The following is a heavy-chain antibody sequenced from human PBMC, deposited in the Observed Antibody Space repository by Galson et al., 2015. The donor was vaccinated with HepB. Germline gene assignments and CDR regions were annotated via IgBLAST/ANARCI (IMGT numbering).Heavy chain of an antibody. D-gene: IGHD3-10*01. Sequence: SVKVSCKASGYTFTGYYMHWVRQAPGQGLEWMGWINPNSGGTNYAQKFQGRVTMTRDTSISTAYMELSRLRSDDTAVYYCARAPMVLGVIMKPFDYWGQGTLVTVSS. CDR2: INPNSGGT. V-gene: IGHV1-2*02. CDR1: GYTFTGYY. J-gene: IGHJ4*02. CDR3: ARAPMVLGVIMKPFDY.